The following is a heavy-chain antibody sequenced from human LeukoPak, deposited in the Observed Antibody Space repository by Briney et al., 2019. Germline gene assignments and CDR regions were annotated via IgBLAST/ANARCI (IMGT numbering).Heavy chain of an antibody. D-gene: IGHD3-3*01. J-gene: IGHJ4*02. CDR3: ARGSHDFWSGYFAY. CDR1: GGSISSGSYY. Sequence: SETLSLTCTVSGGSISSGSYYWSWIRQPAGKGLEWIGRIYTSGSTNYNPSLKSRVTISVDTSKNQFSLKLSSVTAADTAVYYCARGSHDFWSGYFAYWGQGTLVTVSS. CDR2: IYTSGST. V-gene: IGHV4-61*02.